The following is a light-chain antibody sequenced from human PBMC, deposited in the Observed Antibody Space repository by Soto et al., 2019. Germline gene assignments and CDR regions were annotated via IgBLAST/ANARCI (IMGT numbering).Light chain of an antibody. J-gene: IGKJ1*01. V-gene: IGKV3-20*01. Sequence: EIVLTQSPGTLSLSPGGRATLSCRASQSVRSSYLAWYQQKPGQAPRLLIYGASTRATGIPDRFSGSGSGTDFTLTISRLEPEDFAVYYCQQYGSSPWTFGQGTKVDI. CDR2: GAS. CDR3: QQYGSSPWT. CDR1: QSVRSSY.